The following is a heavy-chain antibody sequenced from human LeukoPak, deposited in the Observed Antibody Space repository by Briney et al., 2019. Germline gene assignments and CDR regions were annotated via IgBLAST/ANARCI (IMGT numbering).Heavy chain of an antibody. V-gene: IGHV3-23*01. D-gene: IGHD3-22*01. CDR3: AKSDYYDSSGHPSSFEY. CDR2: VSGSGGDT. J-gene: IGHJ4*02. CDR1: GFPFSSYA. Sequence: GRSLRLSCAASGFPFSSYAMSWVRQGPGKGLEWVSAVSGSGGDTYYADSVKGRFTISRDNSKNTLYLQMNSLRAEDTAVYYYAKSDYYDSSGHPSSFEYWGQGTLVTVSS.